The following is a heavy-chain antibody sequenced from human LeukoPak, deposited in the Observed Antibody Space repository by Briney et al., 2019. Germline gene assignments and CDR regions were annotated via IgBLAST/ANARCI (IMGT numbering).Heavy chain of an antibody. J-gene: IGHJ4*02. CDR3: ARDWRNAILFDY. CDR1: GYTFTNYG. CDR2: ISTYNGNA. D-gene: IGHD3-3*01. Sequence: EASVKVSCKASGYTFTNYGVNWVRRAPGQGLEWMGWISTYNGNANYAQSLQGRITMTTDTSTSTAYMELRSLRSDDTAVYYCARDWRNAILFDYWGQGTLVTVSS. V-gene: IGHV1-18*01.